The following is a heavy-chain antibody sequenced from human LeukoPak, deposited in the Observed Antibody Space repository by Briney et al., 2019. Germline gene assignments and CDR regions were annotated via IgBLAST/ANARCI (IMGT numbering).Heavy chain of an antibody. J-gene: IGHJ5*02. CDR1: SGSISNYY. CDR2: IHYSGST. V-gene: IGHV4-59*01. D-gene: IGHD6-6*01. Sequence: SETLSLTCTVSSGSISNYYWSWIRQPPGKGLEYIGYIHYSGSTNYNPSLKSRVTISVDTSKNQFSLKLTSVIAADTAVYYCARDQSSAGWFDPWGQGTLVTVSS. CDR3: ARDQSSAGWFDP.